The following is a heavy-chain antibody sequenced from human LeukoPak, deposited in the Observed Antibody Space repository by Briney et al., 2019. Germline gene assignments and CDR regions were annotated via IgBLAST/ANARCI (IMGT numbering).Heavy chain of an antibody. CDR2: INHSGST. V-gene: IGHV4-34*08. J-gene: IGHJ4*02. CDR3: VYKYYDILTGPLDY. D-gene: IGHD3-9*01. Sequence: GSLRLSCAASGFTFSSYTMNWVRQPPGKGLEWIGEINHSGSTNYNPSLKSRVTISVDTSKNQFSLKLSSVTAADTAVYYCVYKYYDILTGPLDYWGQGTLVTVSS. CDR1: GFTFSSYT.